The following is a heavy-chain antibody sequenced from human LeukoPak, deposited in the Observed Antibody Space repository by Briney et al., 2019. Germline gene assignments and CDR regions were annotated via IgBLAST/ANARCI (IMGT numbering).Heavy chain of an antibody. J-gene: IGHJ4*01. Sequence: GASVKVSCKASGYTFTGYYMHWVRQAPGQGLEWMGWINPNSGGTNYAQKFQGRVTMTRDTSISTAYMELSRLRSDDTAVYYCARDYGDYRYYFDYWGQGTLVTVSS. CDR2: INPNSGGT. D-gene: IGHD4-17*01. V-gene: IGHV1-2*02. CDR3: ARDYGDYRYYFDY. CDR1: GYTFTGYY.